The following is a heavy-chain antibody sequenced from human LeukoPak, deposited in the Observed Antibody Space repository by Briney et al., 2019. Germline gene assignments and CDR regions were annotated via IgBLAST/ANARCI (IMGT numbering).Heavy chain of an antibody. J-gene: IGHJ4*02. Sequence: GASVKVSCKASGGTFSSYAISWVRQAPGQGLEWMGRIIPILGIANYAQKFQGRVTITADKSTSTAYMELSSLTSEDTAVYYCARARCVGSTNCYYFDYWGQGTLVTVSS. V-gene: IGHV1-69*04. CDR3: ARARCVGSTNCYYFDY. CDR1: GGTFSSYA. CDR2: IIPILGIA. D-gene: IGHD2-15*01.